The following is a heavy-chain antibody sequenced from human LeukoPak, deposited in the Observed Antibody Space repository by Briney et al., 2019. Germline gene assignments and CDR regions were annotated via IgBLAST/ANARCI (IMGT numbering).Heavy chain of an antibody. D-gene: IGHD5-12*01. J-gene: IGHJ5*02. V-gene: IGHV4-61*02. CDR2: IYTSGST. CDR3: ARRGWTSIRGYFDP. CDR1: GGSISSGSNY. Sequence: SETLSLTCLVSGGSISSGSNYWSWIRQSAGKGLELIGRIYTSGSTNYNPSLKSRVSISIDTSKNQFSLRLTSVTAADTAVYYCARRGWTSIRGYFDPWGQGILVTVSS.